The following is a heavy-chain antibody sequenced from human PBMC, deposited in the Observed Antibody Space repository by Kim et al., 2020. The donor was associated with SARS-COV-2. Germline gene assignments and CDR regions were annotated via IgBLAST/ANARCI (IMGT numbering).Heavy chain of an antibody. J-gene: IGHJ3*02. Sequence: RFTISRDNAKNSLYLQMNSLRDEDTAVYYCARARKDYDILTGYYNSAFDIWGQGTMVTVSS. V-gene: IGHV3-48*02. CDR3: ARARKDYDILTGYYNSAFDI. D-gene: IGHD3-9*01.